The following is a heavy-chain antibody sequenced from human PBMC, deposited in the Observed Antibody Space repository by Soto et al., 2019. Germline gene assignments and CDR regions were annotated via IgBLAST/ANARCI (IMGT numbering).Heavy chain of an antibody. CDR2: ISGSGGST. D-gene: IGHD3-10*01. Sequence: HPGGSLRLSCAASGFTFSSYAMSWVRQAPGKGLEWVSAISGSGGSTYYADSVKGRFTISRDNSKNTLYLQMNSLRAEDTAVYYCAKDFLHLWFGELLGSGGMDVWGQGTTVTVSS. CDR1: GFTFSSYA. V-gene: IGHV3-23*01. CDR3: AKDFLHLWFGELLGSGGMDV. J-gene: IGHJ6*02.